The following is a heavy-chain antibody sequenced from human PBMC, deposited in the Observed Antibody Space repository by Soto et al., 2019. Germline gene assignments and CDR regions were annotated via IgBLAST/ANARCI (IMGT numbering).Heavy chain of an antibody. CDR1: GFTFSSYE. CDR2: IGSGGSTI. CDR3: ARDGGTNSGYPNY. Sequence: EVQLVESGGGLVQPGGSLRLSCVASGFTFSSYEMNWVRQAPGKGLEWLSYIGSGGSTIYYADSVKGRFTISRDNAKNSPYLQMNSLRAEDTAVYYCARDGGTNSGYPNYWGQGTLVTVSS. J-gene: IGHJ4*02. D-gene: IGHD5-12*01. V-gene: IGHV3-48*03.